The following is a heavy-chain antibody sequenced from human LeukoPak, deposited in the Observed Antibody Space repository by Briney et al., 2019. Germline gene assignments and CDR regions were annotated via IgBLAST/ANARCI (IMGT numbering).Heavy chain of an antibody. CDR2: ISYDGSNK. CDR3: ASPYSSGWYGEAFDY. V-gene: IGHV3-30*04. D-gene: IGHD6-19*01. Sequence: GSLRLSCAASGFTFSSYAMHWVRQAPGKGLEWVAVISYDGSNKYYADSVKGRFTISRDNSKNTLYLQMNSLRAEDTAVYYCASPYSSGWYGEAFDYWGQGTLVTVSS. J-gene: IGHJ4*02. CDR1: GFTFSSYA.